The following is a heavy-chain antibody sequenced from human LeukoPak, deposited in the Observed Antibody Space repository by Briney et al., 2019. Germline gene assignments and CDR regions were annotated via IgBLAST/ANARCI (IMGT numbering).Heavy chain of an antibody. D-gene: IGHD6-19*01. CDR2: ISAYNGNT. J-gene: IGHJ4*02. Sequence: ASVKVSCKASGYTFTSYYMHWVRQAPGQGLEWMGWISAYNGNTNYAQKLQGRVTMTTDTSTSTAYMELRSLRSDDTAVYYCAREELIAVAGIWGQGTLVTVSS. CDR1: GYTFTSYY. V-gene: IGHV1-18*04. CDR3: AREELIAVAGI.